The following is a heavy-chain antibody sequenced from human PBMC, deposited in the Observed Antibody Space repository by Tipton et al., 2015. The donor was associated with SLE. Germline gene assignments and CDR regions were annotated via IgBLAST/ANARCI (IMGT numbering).Heavy chain of an antibody. Sequence: TLSLTCTVSGDSISSTSYYWGWIRQPPGKEPGWIGNVYYSGSANYNPSLRSRVTISVDTSKNQFSLRLNSVTAADTAIYYCARDASGVYNWLDPWGQGAPVTVSS. V-gene: IGHV4-61*01. CDR1: GDSISSTSYY. D-gene: IGHD6-19*01. J-gene: IGHJ5*02. CDR2: VYYSGSA. CDR3: ARDASGVYNWLDP.